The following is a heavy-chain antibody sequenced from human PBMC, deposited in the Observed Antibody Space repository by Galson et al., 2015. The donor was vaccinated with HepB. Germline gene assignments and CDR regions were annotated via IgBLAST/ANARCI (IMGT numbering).Heavy chain of an antibody. J-gene: IGHJ4*02. V-gene: IGHV3-33*01. CDR1: GFTYIYYG. CDR2: DGHSGD. D-gene: IGHD5-12*01. Sequence: SLRLSCAASGFTYIYYGFHWVRQAPGKGLEWLAYDGHSGDSYADSVKGRFTTSRDSSKNTLYLQMNSLRVDDTAVYYCARDRHPWHIDYWGQGTLVTVSS. CDR3: ARDRHPWHIDY.